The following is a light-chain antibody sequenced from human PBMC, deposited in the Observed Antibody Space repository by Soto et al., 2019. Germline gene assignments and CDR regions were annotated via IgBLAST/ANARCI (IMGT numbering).Light chain of an antibody. CDR3: SSYTTTSPVV. CDR1: SSDIGTYDS. Sequence: QSVLAQPASVSGSPGQSITISCTGTSSDIGTYDSVSWYQQRPGRAPKLLIYDVTNRPSGVSNRFSGSKSANTASLTISGLQTEDEADYYCSSYTTTSPVVFGGGTKVTVL. V-gene: IGLV2-14*01. CDR2: DVT. J-gene: IGLJ2*01.